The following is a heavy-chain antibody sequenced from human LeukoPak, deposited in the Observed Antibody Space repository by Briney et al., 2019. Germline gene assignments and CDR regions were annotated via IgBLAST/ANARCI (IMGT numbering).Heavy chain of an antibody. CDR1: GYTFTGYY. CDR2: INPNSGGT. J-gene: IGHJ4*02. CDR3: ARDLLWFGELWEYYFDY. D-gene: IGHD3-10*01. Sequence: ASVKVSCKASGYTFTGYYMRWVRQAPGQGLEWMGWINPNSGGTNYAQKFQGRVTMTRDTSISTAYMELSRLRSDDTAVYYCARDLLWFGELWEYYFDYWGQGTLVTVSS. V-gene: IGHV1-2*02.